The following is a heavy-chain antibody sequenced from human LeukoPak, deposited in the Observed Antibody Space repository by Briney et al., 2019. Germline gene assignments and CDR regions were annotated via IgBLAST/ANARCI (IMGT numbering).Heavy chain of an antibody. CDR3: ARDTVAVAGGFDY. D-gene: IGHD6-19*01. CDR1: GFTFSSYS. J-gene: IGHJ4*02. Sequence: GGSLRLSCAASGFTFSSYSMNWVRQAPGKGREGVSSISSSSSYIYYADSVKGRFTISRDNAKNSLYLQMNSLRAEDTAVYYCARDTVAVAGGFDYWGQGTLVTVSS. V-gene: IGHV3-21*01. CDR2: ISSSSSYI.